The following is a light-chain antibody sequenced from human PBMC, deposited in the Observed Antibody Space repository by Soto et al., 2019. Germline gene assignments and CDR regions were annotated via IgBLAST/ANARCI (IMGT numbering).Light chain of an antibody. Sequence: QSALTQPPSVSGAPGQTVIISCSGSSSNLGAPYDVNWFRQLPGTVPRLLIYGNNNRPSGVPDRFSGSKSGTSASLDITGLQAEDEADYYCQSYDSSLSGYVVGTGTKVT. CDR3: QSYDSSLSGYV. J-gene: IGLJ1*01. CDR2: GNN. CDR1: SSNLGAPYD. V-gene: IGLV1-40*01.